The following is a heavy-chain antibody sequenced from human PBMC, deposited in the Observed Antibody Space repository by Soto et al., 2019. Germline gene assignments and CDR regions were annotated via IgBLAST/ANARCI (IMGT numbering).Heavy chain of an antibody. V-gene: IGHV3-33*01. CDR1: GFTFSSYG. J-gene: IGHJ6*02. Sequence: GGSLRLSCAASGFTFSSYGMHWVRQAPGKGLEWVAVIWYDGSNKYYADSVKGRFTISRDNSKNTLYLQMTSLRAEDTAVYYCARGRIQLWLRSLNYYGMDVWGQGTTVTVS. CDR3: ARGRIQLWLRSLNYYGMDV. D-gene: IGHD5-18*01. CDR2: IWYDGSNK.